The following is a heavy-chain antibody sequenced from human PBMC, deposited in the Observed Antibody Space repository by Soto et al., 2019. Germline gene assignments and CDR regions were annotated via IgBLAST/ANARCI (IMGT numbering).Heavy chain of an antibody. V-gene: IGHV3-21*01. CDR1: GFTFSSYS. CDR3: ARWYSGYDPNPTTDY. Sequence: GGSLRLSCAASGFTFSSYSMNWVRQAPGKGLEWVSSISSSSSYIYYTDSVKGRFTISRDNAKNSLYLQMNSLRAEDTAVYYCARWYSGYDPNPTTDYWGQGTLVTVSS. J-gene: IGHJ4*02. CDR2: ISSSSSYI. D-gene: IGHD5-12*01.